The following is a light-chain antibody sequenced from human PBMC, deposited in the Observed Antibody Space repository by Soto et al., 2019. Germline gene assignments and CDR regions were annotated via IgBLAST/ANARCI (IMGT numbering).Light chain of an antibody. CDR2: DNT. CDR1: SSDIGAGYR. Sequence: QSVLTQPPSVSGAPGERVTISCTGSSSDIGAGYRVRWYQQVPGTAPKLLIYDNTNRPSGVPDRFSGSTSGTSASLVIRGLQSEDEADYYCAAWDDILNGYVFGGGTKLTVL. J-gene: IGLJ1*01. V-gene: IGLV1-40*01. CDR3: AAWDDILNGYV.